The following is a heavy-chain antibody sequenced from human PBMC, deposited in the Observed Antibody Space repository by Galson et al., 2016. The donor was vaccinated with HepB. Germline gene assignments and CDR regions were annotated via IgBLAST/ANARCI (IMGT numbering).Heavy chain of an antibody. D-gene: IGHD1-1*01. V-gene: IGHV3-33*05. J-gene: IGHJ4*02. CDR2: ISHDGSNS. CDR3: GKWDWNDPAD. Sequence: SLRLSCAASGFTFNVYGMHWVRQAPGKGLEWVASISHDGSNSYHVDSVKGRFTISRDDSRNSVYLQMDSLREEDTAVYYCGKWDWNDPADWGQGTLVSVSS. CDR1: GFTFNVYG.